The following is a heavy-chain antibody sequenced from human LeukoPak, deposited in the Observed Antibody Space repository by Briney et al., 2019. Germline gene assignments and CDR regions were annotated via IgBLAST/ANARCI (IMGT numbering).Heavy chain of an antibody. CDR3: ARARVAATPCFDY. CDR2: ISSSGSTI. J-gene: IGHJ4*02. CDR1: GFTVSSNY. V-gene: IGHV3-11*04. D-gene: IGHD2-15*01. Sequence: GGSLRLSCAASGFTVSSNYMNWVRQAPGKGLEWVSYISSSGSTIYYADSVKGRFTISRDNAKNSLYLQMNSLRAEDTAVYYCARARVAATPCFDYWGQGTLVTVSS.